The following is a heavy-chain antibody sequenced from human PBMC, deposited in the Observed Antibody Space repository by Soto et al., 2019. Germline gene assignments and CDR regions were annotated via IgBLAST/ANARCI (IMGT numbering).Heavy chain of an antibody. J-gene: IGHJ6*02. CDR2: IDPSDSYT. D-gene: IGHD1-26*01. CDR3: ARPKYSGSGRWAMDV. Sequence: GYSFTSYWISWVRQMPGKGLEWMGRIDPSDSYTNYSPSFQGHVTISADKSISTAYLQWSSLKASDTAGYYCARPKYSGSGRWAMDVWGQGTTVTVSS. V-gene: IGHV5-10-1*01. CDR1: GYSFTSYW.